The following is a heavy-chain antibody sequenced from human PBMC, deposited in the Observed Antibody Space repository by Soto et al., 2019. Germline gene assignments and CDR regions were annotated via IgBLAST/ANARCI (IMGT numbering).Heavy chain of an antibody. D-gene: IGHD1-26*01. CDR1: GFTFSSYS. V-gene: IGHV3-21*01. J-gene: IGHJ3*02. Sequence: VGSLRLSCAASGFTFSSYSMNWVRQAPGKGLEWVSSISSSSSYIYYADSVKGRFTISGDNAKNSLYLQMNSLRAEDTAVYYCARDKRSHTSAFDIWGQGTMVTVSS. CDR3: ARDKRSHTSAFDI. CDR2: ISSSSSYI.